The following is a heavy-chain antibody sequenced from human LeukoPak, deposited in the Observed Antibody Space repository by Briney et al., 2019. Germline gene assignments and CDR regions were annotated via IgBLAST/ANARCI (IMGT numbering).Heavy chain of an antibody. D-gene: IGHD2-15*01. CDR1: GFTFSSYG. Sequence: GGSLRLSCAASGFTFSSYGMHWVRQAPGKGLEWVAVIWYDGSNKYYADSVKGRFTISRDNSKNTLYLQMNSLKNKDTAVNYCGRELTTLEHLGYFQNMDGWGQGTTVTVSS. V-gene: IGHV3-33*01. CDR3: GRELTTLEHLGYFQNMDG. CDR2: IWYDGSNK. J-gene: IGHJ6*02.